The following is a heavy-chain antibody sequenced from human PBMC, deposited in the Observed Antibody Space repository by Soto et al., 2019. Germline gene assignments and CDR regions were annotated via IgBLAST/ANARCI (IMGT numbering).Heavy chain of an antibody. J-gene: IGHJ4*02. V-gene: IGHV3-43*01. D-gene: IGHD3-22*01. CDR2: ISWDGGST. CDR3: AKDMATYYYDSSGYYSGNYFDY. Sequence: DVQLVESGGVVVQPGGSLRLSCAASGFTFDDYTMHWVRQATGKGLEWVSLISWDGGSTYYADSVKGRFTISRDNSKNSLYLQMNSLRTEDTALYYCAKDMATYYYDSSGYYSGNYFDYWGQGTLVTVSS. CDR1: GFTFDDYT.